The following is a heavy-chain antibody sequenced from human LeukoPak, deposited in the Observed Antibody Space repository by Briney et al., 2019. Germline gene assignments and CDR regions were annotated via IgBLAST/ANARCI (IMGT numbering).Heavy chain of an antibody. J-gene: IGHJ4*02. Sequence: SETLSLTCTVSGGSIRNYYWSWIRQPPGKALEWIGYIYYSGSTNYNPSLNSRVTISVDTSKNQFSLKLSSVTAADTAVYYCAGAYSYGQPYFDYWGQGPLVTVSS. V-gene: IGHV4-59*01. CDR3: AGAYSYGQPYFDY. CDR1: GGSIRNYY. CDR2: IYYSGST. D-gene: IGHD5-18*01.